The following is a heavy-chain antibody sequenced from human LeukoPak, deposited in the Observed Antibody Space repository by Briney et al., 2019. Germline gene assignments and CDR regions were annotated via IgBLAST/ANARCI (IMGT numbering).Heavy chain of an antibody. V-gene: IGHV4-61*09. CDR3: ARDEAYYYASGSYIWFDP. J-gene: IGHJ5*02. Sequence: KPSETLSLTCTVSGYSISSGYYWGWIRPPAGKGLEWIGHIYTSGSTIYNPSLKSRLTISVDTSKNQFSLKLSSVTAADTAVYYCARDEAYYYASGSYIWFDPWGQGTLVTVSS. CDR2: IYTSGST. D-gene: IGHD3-10*01. CDR1: GYSISSGYY.